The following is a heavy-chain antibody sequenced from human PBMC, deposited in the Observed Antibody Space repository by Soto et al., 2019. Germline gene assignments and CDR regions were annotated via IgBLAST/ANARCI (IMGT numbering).Heavy chain of an antibody. Sequence: GGSLRLSCAASGFTFSSYDMHWVRQATGKGLEWVSAIGTAGDTYYPGSVKGRFTISRENAKNSLYLQMNSLRAGDTAVYYCARERFVYDILTGQYYYYGMDVWGQGTTVTVSS. CDR1: GFTFSSYD. CDR2: IGTAGDT. J-gene: IGHJ6*02. CDR3: ARERFVYDILTGQYYYYGMDV. V-gene: IGHV3-13*04. D-gene: IGHD3-9*01.